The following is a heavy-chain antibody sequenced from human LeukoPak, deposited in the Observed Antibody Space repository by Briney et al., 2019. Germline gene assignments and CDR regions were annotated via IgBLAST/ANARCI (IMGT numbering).Heavy chain of an antibody. CDR3: ARENLGYSYGGYDY. V-gene: IGHV4-61*02. CDR2: IYTSGST. D-gene: IGHD5-18*01. J-gene: IGHJ4*02. CDR1: GGSISSGSYY. Sequence: PSETLSLTCTVSGGSISSGSYYWSWIRQPAGKGLEWIGRIYTSGSTNYNPSLKSRVTISVDTSKNQFSLKLSSVTAADTAVYYCARENLGYSYGGYDYWGQGTLVTVSS.